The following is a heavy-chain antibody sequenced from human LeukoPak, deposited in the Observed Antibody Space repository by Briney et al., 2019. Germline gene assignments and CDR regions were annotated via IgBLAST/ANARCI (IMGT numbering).Heavy chain of an antibody. V-gene: IGHV3-23*01. J-gene: IGHJ2*01. CDR1: KLTFSNFA. CDR2: ISGDATTT. Sequence: PGGSLRLSCAASKLTFSNFAMSWVRQAPGKGLEWVSVISGDATTTYYADSVKGRFTISRDNSKNTLYLQMNSLRAEDTAFYYCAKDPPCSECLYWYFDLWGRGTLVTVSS. CDR3: AKDPPCSECLYWYFDL. D-gene: IGHD3-3*01.